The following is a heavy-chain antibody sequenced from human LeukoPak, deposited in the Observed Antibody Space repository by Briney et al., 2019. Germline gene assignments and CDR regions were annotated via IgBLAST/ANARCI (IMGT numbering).Heavy chain of an antibody. CDR3: ASPGRQDGYNGHYWYFDL. J-gene: IGHJ2*01. Sequence: SETLSLTCTGSGGSITNYYWNWIRQPPGKDLEWIGYVSYSGRIHYKSALKRLVTISVDTSKNQFSMNLMSVPAADTAVYYCASPGRQDGYNGHYWYFDLWGRGTLVTVSS. V-gene: IGHV4-59*01. CDR2: VSYSGRI. CDR1: GGSITNYY. D-gene: IGHD5-24*01.